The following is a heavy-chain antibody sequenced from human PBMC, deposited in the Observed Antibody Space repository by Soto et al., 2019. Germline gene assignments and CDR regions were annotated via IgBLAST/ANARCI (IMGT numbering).Heavy chain of an antibody. D-gene: IGHD2-15*01. CDR1: GGSISSGDYY. Sequence: PSETLSLTCTVSGGSISSGDYYWSWIRQPPGKGLERIGYIYYSGSTYYNPSLKSRLTISVDTSQNQFSLKLSSVTAADTAVYYCARDGHCSGGGCYWFDPWGQGTLVTVSS. CDR3: ARDGHCSGGGCYWFDP. J-gene: IGHJ5*02. V-gene: IGHV4-30-4*01. CDR2: IYYSGST.